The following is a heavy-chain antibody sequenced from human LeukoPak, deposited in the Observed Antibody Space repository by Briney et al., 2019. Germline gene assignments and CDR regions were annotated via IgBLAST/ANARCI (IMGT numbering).Heavy chain of an antibody. Sequence: GGSLRLSCAASGFTFSSYSLNWVRQAPGKGLEWVSSISSSSSYIYYADSVKGRFTISRVNAKKSLFLQMNSLRVEDTAIYYCATYRQVLLPFESWGQGTLVTVSS. CDR3: ATYRQVLLPFES. J-gene: IGHJ4*02. D-gene: IGHD5-18*01. V-gene: IGHV3-21*04. CDR1: GFTFSSYS. CDR2: ISSSSSYI.